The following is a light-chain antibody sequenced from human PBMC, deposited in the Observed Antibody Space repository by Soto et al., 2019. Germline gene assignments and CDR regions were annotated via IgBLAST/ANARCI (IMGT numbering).Light chain of an antibody. J-gene: IGKJ4*01. V-gene: IGKV3-20*01. CDR2: GAS. CDR1: QSVSSSY. CDR3: QQYVSSPLT. Sequence: EIVLTQSPGTLSLSPGEGATLSCWASQSVSSSYLAWYQQKPGQAPRLLIYGASSRATGIPDRFSGSGSGTDFTLTISRLEPEDFAVYYCQQYVSSPLTFGGGTKVEIK.